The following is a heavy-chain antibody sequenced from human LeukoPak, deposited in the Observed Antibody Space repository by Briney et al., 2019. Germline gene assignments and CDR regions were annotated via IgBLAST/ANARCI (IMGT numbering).Heavy chain of an antibody. D-gene: IGHD6-6*01. J-gene: IGHJ4*02. V-gene: IGHV1-69*05. Sequence: SVKVSCKASGGTFSSYAISWVRQAPGQGLEWMGGIIPIFGTANYAQKFQGRVTITTDKSTSTAYMELSSLRSEDTAVYYCASSIAARPPYYFDYWGQGTLVTVSS. CDR2: IIPIFGTA. CDR3: ASSIAARPPYYFDY. CDR1: GGTFSSYA.